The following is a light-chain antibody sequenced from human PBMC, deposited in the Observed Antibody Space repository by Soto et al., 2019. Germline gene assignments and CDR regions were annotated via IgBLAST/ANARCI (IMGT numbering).Light chain of an antibody. J-gene: IGLJ3*02. CDR1: MRDVGAYNL. CDR2: EVR. CDR3: SAYTARSTLV. Sequence: QSALTQPASVSGSAGQSITISCSGTMRDVGAYNLVSWYQQHPGTAPKLIIYEVRNRPSGMSSRFSGSRSGNTASLTISGLQSEEEGDYYCSAYTARSTLVFGGGTQLTVL. V-gene: IGLV2-14*01.